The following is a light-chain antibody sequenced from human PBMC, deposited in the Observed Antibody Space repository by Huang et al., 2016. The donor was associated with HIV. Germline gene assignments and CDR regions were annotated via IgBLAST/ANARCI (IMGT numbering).Light chain of an antibody. J-gene: IGKJ4*01. CDR2: WAS. CDR1: QSVFFSSTNKNH. V-gene: IGKV4-1*01. CDR3: QQYADIPT. Sequence: DIVMTQSPDSLAVSLGERATINCKSSQSVFFSSTNKNHPAWYQQKPGQPPRLLIYWASTRESGVPDRFSGSGSETDFTLTINSLQAEDVAVYHCQQYADIPTFGGGTKVEIK.